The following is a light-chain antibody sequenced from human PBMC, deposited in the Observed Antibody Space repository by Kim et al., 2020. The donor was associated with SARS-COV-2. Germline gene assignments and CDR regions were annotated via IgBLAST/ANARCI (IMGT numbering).Light chain of an antibody. J-gene: IGKJ1*01. Sequence: DIQMTQSPSSLSASVGDGVTITCRASQDIANYLAWYQQKPGKVPKLLVYAASALKSGVPSRFSGNRYGTDFTLTISNLQPEDVATYYCQEYDSAPWTFGQGTKVDIK. V-gene: IGKV1-27*01. CDR1: QDIANY. CDR3: QEYDSAPWT. CDR2: AAS.